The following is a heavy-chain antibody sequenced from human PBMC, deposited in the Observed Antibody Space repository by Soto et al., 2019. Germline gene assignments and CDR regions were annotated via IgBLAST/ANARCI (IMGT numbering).Heavy chain of an antibody. CDR2: INTYNGMT. V-gene: IGHV1-18*01. CDR3: AKSPRGEMATD. Sequence: QVQLVQSGGEVKKPGASVTVSCKASGYTFINYHITWVRQALGQGLEWMAWINTYNGMTDYAQRFQGRVTMTRDTSTSTAYMELRNLGSDDTAVYFCAKSPRGEMATDWGQGTLVTVSS. D-gene: IGHD5-12*01. CDR1: GYTFINYH. J-gene: IGHJ4*02.